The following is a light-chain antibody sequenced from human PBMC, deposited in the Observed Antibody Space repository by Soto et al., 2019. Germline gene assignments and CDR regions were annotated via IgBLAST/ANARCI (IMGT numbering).Light chain of an antibody. Sequence: QSALTQPPSASGSPGQSVTISCTGTSSDVGGYNFVSWYQQHPGKAPKLIIYKVSKRPSGVPDRFSGSKSANTASLTVSGLQAEDEADYYCSSYAGSNNFVFGTGTKVTVL. J-gene: IGLJ1*01. V-gene: IGLV2-8*01. CDR1: SSDVGGYNF. CDR3: SSYAGSNNFV. CDR2: KVS.